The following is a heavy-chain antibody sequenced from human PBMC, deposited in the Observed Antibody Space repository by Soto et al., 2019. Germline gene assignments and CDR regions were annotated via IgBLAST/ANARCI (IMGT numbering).Heavy chain of an antibody. CDR1: GYSFTSYY. CDR2: INPSGGST. Sequence: ASLKVCYKACGYSFTSYYMHWVRQAPGQGLEWMGIINPSGGSTSYAQKFQGRVTMTRDTSTSTVYMELSSLRSEDTAVYYCARDRGCSGGSCYSTTPAHLDYWGQGTLVTVSS. CDR3: ARDRGCSGGSCYSTTPAHLDY. V-gene: IGHV1-46*01. J-gene: IGHJ4*02. D-gene: IGHD2-15*01.